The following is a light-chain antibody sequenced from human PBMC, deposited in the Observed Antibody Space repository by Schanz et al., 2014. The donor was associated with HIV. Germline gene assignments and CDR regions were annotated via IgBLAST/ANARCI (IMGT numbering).Light chain of an antibody. CDR1: SSNIGSHT. J-gene: IGLJ2*01. CDR2: SND. Sequence: QSVLTQPPSASGTPGQRVTISCSGSSSNIGSHTVNWYQQLPGTAPKLLMYSNDLRPSGVPDRFSGSKSGTSASLAISGLQSEDEADYYCAAWDDSLKGRIFGGGTKLTVL. V-gene: IGLV1-44*01. CDR3: AAWDDSLKGRI.